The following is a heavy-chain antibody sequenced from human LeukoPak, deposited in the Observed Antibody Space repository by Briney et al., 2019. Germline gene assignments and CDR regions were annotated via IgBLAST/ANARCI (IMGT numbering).Heavy chain of an antibody. CDR2: ISGSGGST. CDR1: GFTFSSYW. D-gene: IGHD3-22*01. J-gene: IGHJ4*02. V-gene: IGHV3-23*01. CDR3: AKVHYDSSGYRRGYFDY. Sequence: GGSLRLSCAASGFTFSSYWMSWVRQAPGKGLEWVSAISGSGGSTYYADSVKGRFTISRDNSKNTLYLQMNSLRAEDTAVYYCAKVHYDSSGYRRGYFDYWGQGTLVTVSS.